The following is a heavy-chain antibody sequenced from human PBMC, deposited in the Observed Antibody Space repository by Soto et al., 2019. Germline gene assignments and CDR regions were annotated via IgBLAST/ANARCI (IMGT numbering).Heavy chain of an antibody. V-gene: IGHV1-69*01. CDR2: IIPIFGTA. J-gene: IGHJ6*02. CDR1: GGTFSSYA. CDR3: ARSIYSSSSFRNYYYEGMDV. D-gene: IGHD6-13*01. Sequence: QVQLVQSGAEVKKPGSSVKVSCKASGGTFSSYAISWVRQAPGQGLEWMGGIIPIFGTANYAQKFQGRVTITADESTSTAYMELSSLRSEDTAVYYCARSIYSSSSFRNYYYEGMDVWGQGTTVTVSS.